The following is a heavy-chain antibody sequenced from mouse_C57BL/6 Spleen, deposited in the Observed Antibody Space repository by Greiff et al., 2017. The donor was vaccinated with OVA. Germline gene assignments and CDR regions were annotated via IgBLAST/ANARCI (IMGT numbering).Heavy chain of an antibody. Sequence: VQLQQPGAELVKPGASVKLSCKASGYTFTSYWMHWVKQSPEKSLEWIGEINPSTGGTTYNQKFKAKATLTVDKSSSTAYMQLKSLTSEDSAVYYCARDGYYQGFAYWGQGTLVTVSA. CDR1: GYTFTSYW. D-gene: IGHD2-3*01. J-gene: IGHJ3*01. V-gene: IGHV1-42*01. CDR3: ARDGYYQGFAY. CDR2: INPSTGGT.